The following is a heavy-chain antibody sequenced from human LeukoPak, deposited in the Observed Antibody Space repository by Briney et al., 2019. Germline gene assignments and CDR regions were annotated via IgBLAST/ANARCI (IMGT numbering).Heavy chain of an antibody. J-gene: IGHJ6*03. D-gene: IGHD2/OR15-2a*01. CDR1: GSTFSNYY. V-gene: IGHV1-46*01. CDR3: ARDPSTVHGFYHYYMDV. Sequence: ASVKVSCKASGSTFSNYYIHWVRQAPGQGLEWMGVINPSGVNTGYAQKFQGRLTMTRDTSTSTVYMDLRSLGSEDAAVYYCARDPSTVHGFYHYYMDVWGKGTTVTVSS. CDR2: INPSGVNT.